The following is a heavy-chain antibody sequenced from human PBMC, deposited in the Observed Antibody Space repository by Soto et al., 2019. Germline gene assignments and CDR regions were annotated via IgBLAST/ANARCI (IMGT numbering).Heavy chain of an antibody. CDR1: GYSLTSYW. V-gene: IGHV5-10-1*03. Sequence: EVQLVQSGAEVKKPGESLRISCKGSGYSLTSYWISWVRQMPGKGLEWMGRIDPSDSYTNYSPSFQGHVTISADKSISTAYLQWSSLKASDTSMYYCARHSQYYSDSSRVVFDIWCQGTMVTVSS. CDR2: IDPSDSYT. CDR3: ARHSQYYSDSSRVVFDI. J-gene: IGHJ3*02. D-gene: IGHD3-22*01.